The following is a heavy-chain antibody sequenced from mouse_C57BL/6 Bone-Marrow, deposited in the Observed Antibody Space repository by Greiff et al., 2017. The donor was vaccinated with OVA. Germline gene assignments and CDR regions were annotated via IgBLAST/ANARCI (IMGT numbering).Heavy chain of an antibody. J-gene: IGHJ2*01. CDR2: IYPYNDGT. Sequence: EVKLVESGPELVKPGASVKMSCKASGYTFTSYVMHWVKQKPGQGLEWIGYIYPYNDGTKYNEKFKGKATLTSDKSSSTAYMELSSLTSEDSAVYYCARGEAVTTVVPHYFDYWGQGTTLTVSS. V-gene: IGHV1-14*01. CDR3: ARGEAVTTVVPHYFDY. CDR1: GYTFTSYV. D-gene: IGHD1-1*01.